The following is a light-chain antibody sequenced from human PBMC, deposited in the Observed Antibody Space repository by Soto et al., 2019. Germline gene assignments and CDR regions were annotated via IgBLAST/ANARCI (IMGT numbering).Light chain of an antibody. CDR1: SSNIGNNY. CDR3: GTWYSSLSALV. CDR2: DNN. V-gene: IGLV1-51*01. J-gene: IGLJ2*01. Sequence: QSVLTQPPSVSAAPGQKVTISCSGSSSNIGNNYVSWYQQLPGTAPKLLIYDNNKRPSGIPDRFSGSKSGTSATLVITGLQPGDEADDYCGTWYSSLSALVFGGGTKLTVL.